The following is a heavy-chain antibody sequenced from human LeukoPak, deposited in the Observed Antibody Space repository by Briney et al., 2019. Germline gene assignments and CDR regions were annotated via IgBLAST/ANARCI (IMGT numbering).Heavy chain of an antibody. Sequence: GGSLRLSCAASGFTFSSYWMHWVRQAPGKGLVWVSRINSDGSSTSYADSVKGRFTISRDNAKNTLYLQMNSLRAEDTAVYYCARGGYCSGGSCMLAFDIWGQGTMVTVSS. V-gene: IGHV3-74*01. D-gene: IGHD2-15*01. J-gene: IGHJ3*02. CDR1: GFTFSSYW. CDR3: ARGGYCSGGSCMLAFDI. CDR2: INSDGSST.